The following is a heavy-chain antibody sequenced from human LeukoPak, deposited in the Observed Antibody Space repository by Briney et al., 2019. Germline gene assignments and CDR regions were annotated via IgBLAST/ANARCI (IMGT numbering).Heavy chain of an antibody. CDR2: IYYSGST. CDR3: ASVLSGYQLYNWFDP. J-gene: IGHJ5*02. CDR1: GGSISSSSYY. D-gene: IGHD2-2*01. Sequence: SETLSLTCTVSGGSISSSSYYWGWIRQPPGKGLEWIGSIYYSGSTYYNPSLKSRVSISVDTSKNQFSLKLSSVTAADTAVYYCASVLSGYQLYNWFDPWGQGTLVTVSS. V-gene: IGHV4-39*01.